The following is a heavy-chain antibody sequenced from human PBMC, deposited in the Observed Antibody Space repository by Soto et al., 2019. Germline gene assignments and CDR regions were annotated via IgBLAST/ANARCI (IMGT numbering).Heavy chain of an antibody. CDR2: ISYDGSNK. CDR3: AKFPSRGGTTKDSGSYQIDY. V-gene: IGHV3-30*18. J-gene: IGHJ4*02. D-gene: IGHD1-26*01. Sequence: GGSLRLSCAASGFTFSSYGMHWVRQAPGKGLEWVAVISYDGSNKYYADSVKGRFTISRDNSKNTLYLQMNSLRAEDTAVYYCAKFPSRGGTTKDSGSYQIDYWGQGTLVTVSS. CDR1: GFTFSSYG.